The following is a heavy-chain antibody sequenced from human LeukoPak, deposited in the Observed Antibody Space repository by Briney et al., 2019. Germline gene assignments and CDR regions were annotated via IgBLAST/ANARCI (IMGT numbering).Heavy chain of an antibody. V-gene: IGHV3-11*01. J-gene: IGHJ4*02. CDR1: GFTFSDYY. D-gene: IGHD6-13*01. CDR3: ARDTTAAGLYYFDY. Sequence: PGGSLRLSCAASGFTFSDYYMSWIRQAPGKGLEWVSYISNSGSTIYYADSVKGRFTISRDNAKNSLYLQMNSLRAEDTALYYCARDTTAAGLYYFDYWGQGTLVTVSS. CDR2: ISNSGSTI.